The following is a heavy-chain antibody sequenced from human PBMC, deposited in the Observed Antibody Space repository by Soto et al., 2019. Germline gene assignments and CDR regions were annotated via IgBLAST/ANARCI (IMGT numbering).Heavy chain of an antibody. CDR1: GGSIRSYY. Sequence: ETLSLTCTVSGGSIRSYYWTWIRQPPGKGLEWLGYIFYSGSTFYNPSLKSRVTISIHTSKSQFSLQLTSVTAADTAVYYCARGAADTAMVDSWGQGTLVTVSS. J-gene: IGHJ4*02. CDR2: IFYSGST. CDR3: ARGAADTAMVDS. V-gene: IGHV4-59*01. D-gene: IGHD5-18*01.